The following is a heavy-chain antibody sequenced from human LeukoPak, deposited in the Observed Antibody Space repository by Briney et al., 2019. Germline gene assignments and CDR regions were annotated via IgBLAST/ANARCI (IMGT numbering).Heavy chain of an antibody. V-gene: IGHV4-59*01. CDR3: ARAKYSRNFDY. Sequence: SQTLSLTCTLSSDSLSSYYTSWIRQPPGRGLEWIGYSYYSGSTKHNPSLKSRVTILVDTSKNQFSLKLSSVTAADTAVYYCARAKYSRNFDYWGQGTLVTVSS. CDR2: SYYSGST. CDR1: SDSLSSYY. J-gene: IGHJ4*02. D-gene: IGHD6-6*01.